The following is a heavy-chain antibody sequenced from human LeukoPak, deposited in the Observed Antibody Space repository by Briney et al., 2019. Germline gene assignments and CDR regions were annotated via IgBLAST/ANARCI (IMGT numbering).Heavy chain of an antibody. V-gene: IGHV4-59*08. CDR3: ARSFISGHTYGVVPRGAFDI. Sequence: SETLSLTCTVSGDSINIFYWSWIRQPPGKGLEWIGYIYYSESTTYSPSLKSRVTMSVDTSKNQLSLKLSSVTAADTAVYYCARSFISGHTYGVVPRGAFDIWGQGTMVTVSS. CDR1: GDSINIFY. CDR2: IYYSEST. D-gene: IGHD5-18*01. J-gene: IGHJ3*02.